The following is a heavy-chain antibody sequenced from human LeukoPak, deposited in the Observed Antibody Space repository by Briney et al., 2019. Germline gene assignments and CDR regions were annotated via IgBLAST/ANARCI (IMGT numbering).Heavy chain of an antibody. V-gene: IGHV1-2*02. J-gene: IGHJ6*03. CDR2: INPNSGGT. D-gene: IGHD6-19*01. CDR1: GYTFTGYY. CDR3: ARGSDSSGWYFYYYYMDV. Sequence: ASVKVSCKASGYTFTGYYMHWVRQAPGQGLEWMGWINPNSGGTNYAQKFQGRVTMTRDTSISTAYMELSRLRSDDTAVYYCARGSDSSGWYFYYYYMDVWGKGTTVTVSS.